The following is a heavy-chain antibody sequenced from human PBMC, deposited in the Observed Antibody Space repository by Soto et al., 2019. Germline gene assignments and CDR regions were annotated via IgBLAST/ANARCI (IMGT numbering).Heavy chain of an antibody. D-gene: IGHD3-22*01. V-gene: IGHV3-74*01. CDR1: ELTLGNLW. CDR3: ARDPHYFYDSTGYYDY. J-gene: IGHJ4*02. CDR2: INSDGSST. Sequence: PGRLIRHPYSAFELTLGNLWIHWVRKAKGKGLVWVSRINSDGSSTSYADSVKGRFTISRDNAKNTLYLQMNSLRAEDTAVYYCARDPHYFYDSTGYYDYWGQGTLVTVSS.